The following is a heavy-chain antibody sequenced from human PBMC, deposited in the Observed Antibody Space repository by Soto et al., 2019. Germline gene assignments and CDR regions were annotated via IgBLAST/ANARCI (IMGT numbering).Heavy chain of an antibody. CDR1: GRSLSGYY. CDR2: INHSGST. V-gene: IGHV4-34*01. D-gene: IGHD2-8*02. J-gene: IGHJ4*02. Sequence: QVQLQQWGAGLLKPSETLSLTCAVYGRSLSGYYWTWISQPPGTGLEWIGEINHSGSTNYNPSLKSRVTISVDTSKNQFSLKLTSVTAADTAVYYCARDKITGLFDYWGQGTLVTVSS. CDR3: ARDKITGLFDY.